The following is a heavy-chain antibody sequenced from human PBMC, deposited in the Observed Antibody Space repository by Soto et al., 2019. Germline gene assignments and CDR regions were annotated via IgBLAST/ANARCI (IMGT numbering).Heavy chain of an antibody. Sequence: GGSLRLSCSASGFTFNEYWMAWVRQAPGKGLEWVANIKQDESEKNYVDSVKGRFTISRDNAKSSVYLQMNSLRAEDTAVYFCARDKFDGTYYVRGITYYLDYWGLRTLVTVSS. CDR2: IKQDESEK. J-gene: IGHJ4*02. V-gene: IGHV3-7*03. CDR3: ARDKFDGTYYVRGITYYLDY. D-gene: IGHD1-26*01. CDR1: GFTFNEYW.